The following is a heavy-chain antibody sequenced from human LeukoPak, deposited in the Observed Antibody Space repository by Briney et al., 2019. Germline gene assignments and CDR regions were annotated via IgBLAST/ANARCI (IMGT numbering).Heavy chain of an antibody. CDR1: GFTFSSYA. CDR3: AKDPYYYGSGSYFDY. CDR2: ISGSGGST. J-gene: IGHJ4*02. Sequence: HPGGSLRLSCAASGFTFSSYAMSRVRQAPGKGLEWVSAISGSGGSTYYADSVKGRFTISRDNSKNTLYLQMNSLRAEDTAVYYCAKDPYYYGSGSYFDYWGQGTLVTVSS. V-gene: IGHV3-23*01. D-gene: IGHD3-10*01.